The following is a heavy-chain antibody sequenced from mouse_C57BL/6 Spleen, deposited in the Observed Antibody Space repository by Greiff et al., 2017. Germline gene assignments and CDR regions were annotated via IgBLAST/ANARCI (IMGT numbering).Heavy chain of an antibody. V-gene: IGHV1-64*01. D-gene: IGHD1-1*01. CDR1: GYTFTSYW. J-gene: IGHJ4*01. CDR2: IHPNSGST. Sequence: QVQLQQPGAELVKPGASVKLSCKASGYTFTSYWMHWVKQRPGQGLEWIGMIHPNSGSTNYNEKFKSKATLTVDKSSSTAYMQLSSLTSEDSAVXYCAREGCYYGPLAMDDWGQGTSVTVSS. CDR3: AREGCYYGPLAMDD.